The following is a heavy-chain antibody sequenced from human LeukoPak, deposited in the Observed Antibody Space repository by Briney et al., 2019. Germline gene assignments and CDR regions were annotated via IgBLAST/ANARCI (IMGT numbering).Heavy chain of an antibody. CDR1: GYTFINYY. V-gene: IGHV1-46*01. J-gene: IGHJ5*02. D-gene: IGHD4-11*01. Sequence: RASVKVSFKASGYTFINYYIHWVRQAPGQGLEWMGIINPSAGSTTYAQNFQGRVTMTRDTSTNTVYMELSSLRSEDTAVHYCARQRDSNWFDPWGQGTLVTVSS. CDR3: ARQRDSNWFDP. CDR2: INPSAGST.